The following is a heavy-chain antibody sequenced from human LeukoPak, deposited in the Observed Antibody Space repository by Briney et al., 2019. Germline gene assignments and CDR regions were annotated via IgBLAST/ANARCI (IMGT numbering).Heavy chain of an antibody. CDR2: IYHSGST. Sequence: TLSLTCTVSGGSISSGGYYWSWIRQPPGKGLEWIGYIYHSGSTYYNPSLKSRVTISVDRSKNQFSLKLSSVTAADTAVYYCARAPIAAAIVFDYWGQGTLVTVSS. CDR3: ARAPIAAAIVFDY. CDR1: GGSISSGGYY. V-gene: IGHV4-30-2*01. D-gene: IGHD6-13*01. J-gene: IGHJ4*02.